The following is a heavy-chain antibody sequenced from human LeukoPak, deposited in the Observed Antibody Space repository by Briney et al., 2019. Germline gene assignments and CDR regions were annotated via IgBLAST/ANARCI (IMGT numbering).Heavy chain of an antibody. Sequence: PSETLSLTCTVSGDSISSYYWSWIRQAAGKGLEWIGRMYSSGSTNYNPSLESRVIMSIDTSKSQVSLTLSSVTAADTAVYYCARSRRYCSGGSCYGHFDYWGQGTLVTVSS. CDR1: GDSISSYY. CDR3: ARSRRYCSGGSCYGHFDY. CDR2: MYSSGST. V-gene: IGHV4-4*07. J-gene: IGHJ4*02. D-gene: IGHD2-15*01.